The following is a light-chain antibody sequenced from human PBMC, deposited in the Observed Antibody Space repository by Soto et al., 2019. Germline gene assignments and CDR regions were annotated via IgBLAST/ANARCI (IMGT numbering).Light chain of an antibody. CDR3: SSYTSRYTLV. V-gene: IGLV2-14*03. J-gene: IGLJ2*01. CDR2: DVS. Sequence: QSVLTQPASVSGSPGQSITISCTGTGSDVGGYNYVSWYQQHPGKAPKLMIYDVSNRPSGVSNRFSGSKSGNTASLTISGLQAEDGADYYCSSYTSRYTLVFGGGTKVTVL. CDR1: GSDVGGYNY.